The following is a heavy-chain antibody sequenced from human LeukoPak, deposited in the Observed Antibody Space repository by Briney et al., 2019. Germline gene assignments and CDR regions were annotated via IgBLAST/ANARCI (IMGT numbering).Heavy chain of an antibody. J-gene: IGHJ4*02. CDR2: ISGSGGST. CDR3: ARSPGPTVTTIDY. Sequence: GGSLRLSCAASGFTFSSYAMSWVRQAPGKGLEWVSAISGSGGSTYYADSVKGRFTISRDNSKNTLYLQMNSLRAEDTAVYYCARSPGPTVTTIDYWGQGTLVTVPS. V-gene: IGHV3-23*01. D-gene: IGHD4-17*01. CDR1: GFTFSSYA.